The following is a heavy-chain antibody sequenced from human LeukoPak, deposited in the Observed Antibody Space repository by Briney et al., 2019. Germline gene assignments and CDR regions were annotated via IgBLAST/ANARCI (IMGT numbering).Heavy chain of an antibody. J-gene: IGHJ3*02. CDR3: ALPSNHVKRSCITTNCHHAPFAI. CDR1: GYTFINYW. Sequence: GESLKISYKASGYTFINYWIGWVRKLRGKDLEWMGIIDPVDSDSTYSPPFQGHVTFSVDTSTGTAFLHCSSLKASDTAIYYCALPSNHVKRSCITTNCHHAPFAIWRGGTNVIVSS. D-gene: IGHD2-2*01. CDR2: IDPVDSDS. V-gene: IGHV5-51*01.